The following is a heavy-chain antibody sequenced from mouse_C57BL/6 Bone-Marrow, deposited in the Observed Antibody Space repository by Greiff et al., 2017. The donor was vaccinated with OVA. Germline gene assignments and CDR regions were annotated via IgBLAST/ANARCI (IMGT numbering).Heavy chain of an antibody. CDR3: ARRGDYYGSSFDY. J-gene: IGHJ2*01. D-gene: IGHD1-1*01. CDR1: GYTFTSYW. V-gene: IGHV1-52*01. Sequence: QVQLQQPGAELVRPWSSVKLSCKASGYTFTSYWMHWVKQRPIQGLEWIGNIDPSDSETHYNQKFKDKATLTVDKSSSTAYMQLSSLTSEDSAVYYCARRGDYYGSSFDYWGQGTTLTVSS. CDR2: IDPSDSET.